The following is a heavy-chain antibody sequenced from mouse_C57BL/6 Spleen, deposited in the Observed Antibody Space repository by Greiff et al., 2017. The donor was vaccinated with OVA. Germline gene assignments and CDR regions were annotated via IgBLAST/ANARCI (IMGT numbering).Heavy chain of an antibody. V-gene: IGHV3-6*01. CDR3: ASGTGAMDY. CDR2: ISYDGSN. D-gene: IGHD3-1*01. CDR1: GYSITSGYY. J-gene: IGHJ4*01. Sequence: EVKLLESGPGLVKPSQSLSLTCSVTGYSITSGYYWNWIRQFPGNKLEWMGYISYDGSNNYNPSLKNRISITRDTSKNQFFLKLNSVTTEDTATYYCASGTGAMDYWGQGTSVTVSS.